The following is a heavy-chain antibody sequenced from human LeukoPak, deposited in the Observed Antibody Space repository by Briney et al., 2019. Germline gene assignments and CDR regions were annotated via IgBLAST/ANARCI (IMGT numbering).Heavy chain of an antibody. V-gene: IGHV3-23*01. CDR3: AKDLSDFWSGYPDY. CDR1: GFTFSSYA. CDR2: ISGSGGST. J-gene: IGHJ4*02. D-gene: IGHD3-3*01. Sequence: GGSLRLSCAASGFTFSSYAMSWVRQAPGKGLEWVSAISGSGGSTYYAGSVKGRFTISRDNSKNTLYLQMNSLRAEDTAVYYCAKDLSDFWSGYPDYWGQGTLVTVSS.